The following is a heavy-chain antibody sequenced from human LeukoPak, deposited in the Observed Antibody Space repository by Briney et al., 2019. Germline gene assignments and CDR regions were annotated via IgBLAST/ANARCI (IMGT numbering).Heavy chain of an antibody. Sequence: GASVKVSCKASGYISASYAFSWVRQAPGQGLEWMGWVNNYNGNTDYARNLQGRVTMTTETSTNTAYMELRSLRSDDTAVYFCARHSSQSHFDYWGQGTLVTVSS. D-gene: IGHD3-22*01. V-gene: IGHV1-18*01. CDR2: VNNYNGNT. J-gene: IGHJ4*02. CDR3: ARHSSQSHFDY. CDR1: GYISASYA.